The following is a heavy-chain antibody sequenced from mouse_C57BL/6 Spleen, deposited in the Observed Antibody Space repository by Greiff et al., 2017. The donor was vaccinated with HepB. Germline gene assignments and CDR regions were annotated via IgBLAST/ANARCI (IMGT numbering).Heavy chain of an antibody. V-gene: IGHV1-80*01. CDR1: GYAFSSYW. J-gene: IGHJ3*01. CDR2: IYPGDGDT. CDR3: ARGAALYGNYEAWFAY. Sequence: LVESGAELVKPGASVKISCKASGYAFSSYWMNWVKQRPGKGLEWIGQIYPGDGDTNYNGKFKGKATLTADESSSTAYMQLSSLTSEDSAVYFCARGAALYGNYEAWFAYWGQGTLVTVSA. D-gene: IGHD2-1*01.